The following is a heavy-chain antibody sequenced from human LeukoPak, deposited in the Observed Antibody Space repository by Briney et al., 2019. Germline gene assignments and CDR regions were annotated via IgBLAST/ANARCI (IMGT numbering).Heavy chain of an antibody. D-gene: IGHD5-24*01. Sequence: PSETLSLTCAVSGASISSSNYYWGWVRQSPGKGLEWIGYIYYTGNTNYNPSLKSRVTISVDTSKNQFSLKLSSVTAADTAVYYCARDRLQLQSWGQGTLVTVSS. J-gene: IGHJ5*02. CDR2: IYYTGNT. V-gene: IGHV4-61*01. CDR1: GASISSSNYY. CDR3: ARDRLQLQS.